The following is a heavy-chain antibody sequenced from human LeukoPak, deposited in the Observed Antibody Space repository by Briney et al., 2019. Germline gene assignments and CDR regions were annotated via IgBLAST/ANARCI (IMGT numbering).Heavy chain of an antibody. CDR2: ISGSAYNS. V-gene: IGHV3-23*01. D-gene: IGHD1-26*01. CDR1: GFTFSSYG. CDR3: AKHSGSYFIYYIDS. J-gene: IGHJ4*02. Sequence: GGSLRLSCAASGFTFSSYGLSWVRQAPGKGLEWVSTISGSAYNSYYADSVKGRFTISRDNSANTLYLQMDNLRAEDTALYYCAKHSGSYFIYYIDSWGQGTLDTVSS.